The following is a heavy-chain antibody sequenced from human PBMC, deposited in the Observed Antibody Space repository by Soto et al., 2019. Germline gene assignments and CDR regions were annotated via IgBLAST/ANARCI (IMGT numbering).Heavy chain of an antibody. CDR3: VRNMDYYYGRGSGNGHGV. CDR1: GYTFTAYY. D-gene: IGHD3-10*02. J-gene: IGHJ6*02. Sequence: QVQLVQSGAEVKEPGDSVRVSCEASGYTFTAYYIHWVRQAPGQGLEWMGWINPKFGDTTYAQDFQGRVSMTRDMSISTVYMELSRLTSDDTAIYYCVRNMDYYYGRGSGNGHGVWGQGTAVSV. V-gene: IGHV1-2*02. CDR2: INPKFGDT.